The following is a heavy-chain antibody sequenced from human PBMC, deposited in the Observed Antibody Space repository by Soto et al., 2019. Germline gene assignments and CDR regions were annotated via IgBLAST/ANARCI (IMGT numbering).Heavy chain of an antibody. Sequence: SETLSLTCAVSGDSMSPFYWSWIRQPPGKGLEWIGAMYYTGNKNYNPSLESRVTMSVDTSKNQFSLKLSSVTPTDTAVYYCARRSSSSLGSLFDPWGRGILVTVSS. D-gene: IGHD6-6*01. J-gene: IGHJ5*02. CDR3: ARRSSSSLGSLFDP. CDR1: GDSMSPFY. V-gene: IGHV4-59*04. CDR2: MYYTGNK.